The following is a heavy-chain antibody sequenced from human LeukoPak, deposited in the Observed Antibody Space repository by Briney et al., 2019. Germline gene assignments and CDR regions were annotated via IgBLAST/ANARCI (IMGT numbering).Heavy chain of an antibody. V-gene: IGHV4-38-2*02. D-gene: IGHD3-22*01. CDR1: NYSITSGYF. CDR3: ARDGVFHDSDGYSFDY. CDR2: IYHSGTT. J-gene: IGHJ4*02. Sequence: SETLSLTRAVSNYSITSGYFWGWIRQPPGKGLEWIASIYHSGTTYYNPSLRNRVTLFVDKSKNQFSLKLTSLTAADTAVYYCARDGVFHDSDGYSFDYWGQGSLVTVSS.